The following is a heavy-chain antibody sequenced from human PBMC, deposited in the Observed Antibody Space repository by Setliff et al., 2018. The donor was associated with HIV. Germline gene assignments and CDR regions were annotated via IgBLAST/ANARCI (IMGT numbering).Heavy chain of an antibody. Sequence: SETLSLTCTISGGSISSYYWSWIRQPPGKGLEWIGYIYYSGSTNYNPSLKSRVTISVDTSKNQFSLKLSSVIAADTAVYYCARIFGDQGYYYGMDVWGQGTTVTVS. V-gene: IGHV4-59*01. D-gene: IGHD3-3*01. CDR1: GGSISSYY. J-gene: IGHJ6*02. CDR3: ARIFGDQGYYYGMDV. CDR2: IYYSGST.